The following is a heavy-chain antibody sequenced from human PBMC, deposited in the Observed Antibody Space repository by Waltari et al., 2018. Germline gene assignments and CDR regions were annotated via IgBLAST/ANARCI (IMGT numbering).Heavy chain of an antibody. CDR2: ISGSGGST. CDR1: GFTFSSYA. D-gene: IGHD6-6*01. Sequence: EVQLLESGGGLVQPGGSLRLSCAASGFTFSSYAMSWVRQAPGKGLEWVSAISGSGGSTYYADAGKGRFTISRDNSKNTLYLQMNSLRAEDTAVYYCAAPWGGSSSSGDYWGQGTLVTVSS. CDR3: AAPWGGSSSSGDY. J-gene: IGHJ4*02. V-gene: IGHV3-23*01.